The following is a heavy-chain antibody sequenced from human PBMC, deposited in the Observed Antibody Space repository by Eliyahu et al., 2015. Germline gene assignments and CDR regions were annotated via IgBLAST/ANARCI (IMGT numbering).Heavy chain of an antibody. D-gene: IGHD3-3*02. V-gene: IGHV4-34*01. J-gene: IGHJ5*02. CDR2: IKYSGQT. CDR1: GGSFTSHY. CDR3: ARQRTDSSIRPNWFDP. Sequence: QVQLQQWGAGLLKPSETLSLTCAVYGGSFTSHYWSWIRQPPGKGLEWIGEIKYSGQTNYESSLRSRVTMSVDTSKNQFSLKLNSVTAADAGVYYCARQRTDSSIRPNWFDPWGQGTLVTVSS.